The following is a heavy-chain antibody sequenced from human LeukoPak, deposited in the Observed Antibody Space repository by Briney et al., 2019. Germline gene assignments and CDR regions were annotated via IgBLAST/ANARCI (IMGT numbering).Heavy chain of an antibody. J-gene: IGHJ6*03. CDR3: ARVGPQRYCTNGVCLWDYYXYYXXV. Sequence: GGTLRLSCEASGITFSFYGMSWVRQAPGKGLEWVSAITGSGGTTYYADSMKGRFTISRDNSKNSLYLQMNSLRADDTAFYYCARVGPQRYCTNGVCLWDYYXYYXXVXXXXTXVTV. CDR1: GITFSFYG. V-gene: IGHV3-23*01. CDR2: ITGSGGTT. D-gene: IGHD2-8*01.